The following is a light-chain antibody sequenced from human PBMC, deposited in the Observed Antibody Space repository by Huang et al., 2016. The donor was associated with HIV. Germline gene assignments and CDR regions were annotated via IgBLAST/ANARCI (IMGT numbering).Light chain of an antibody. Sequence: DIQMTQSPSTLSASVGDRVTITCRASQSISYWLAWYQQKPGKAPNLLIYKSSSLQRGVPSRFSGSGSWTEFALTISSLQPDYFASYYCQQYHSYSWTFGQGTKVEIK. V-gene: IGKV1-5*03. J-gene: IGKJ1*01. CDR1: QSISYW. CDR3: QQYHSYSWT. CDR2: KSS.